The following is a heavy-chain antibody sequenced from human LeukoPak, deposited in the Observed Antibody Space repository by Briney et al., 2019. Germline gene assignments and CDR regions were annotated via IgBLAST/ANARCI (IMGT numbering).Heavy chain of an antibody. CDR3: AKGGYCSSTSCYVLGDDY. J-gene: IGHJ4*02. CDR2: ISYDGSNK. D-gene: IGHD2-2*03. V-gene: IGHV3-30*18. Sequence: GGSLRLSCAASGFTFSSYGMHWVRQAPGKGLEWVAVISYDGSNKYYADSVKGRFTVSRDNSKNTLYLQMNSLRAEDTAVYYCAKGGYCSSTSCYVLGDDYWGQGTLVTVSS. CDR1: GFTFSSYG.